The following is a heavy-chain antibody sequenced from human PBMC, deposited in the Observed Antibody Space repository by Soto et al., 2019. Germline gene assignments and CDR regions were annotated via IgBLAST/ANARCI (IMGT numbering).Heavy chain of an antibody. CDR3: ARQKYYYDTSGYSASDAFDI. D-gene: IGHD3-22*01. V-gene: IGHV4-39*01. J-gene: IGHJ3*02. Sequence: SETLSLTCTVSCGSYCGCIRQPPWKGLELVGSIYYSGSTYYNPSLKSRVTISVDTSKNQVSLNVSSVTAADTAVYYCARQKYYYDTSGYSASDAFDIWGQGTMVTVSS. CDR2: IYYSGST. CDR1: CGSY.